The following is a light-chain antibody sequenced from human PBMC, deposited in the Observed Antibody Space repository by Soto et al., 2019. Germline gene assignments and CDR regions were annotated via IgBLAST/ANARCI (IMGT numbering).Light chain of an antibody. J-gene: IGKJ2*01. CDR1: QSVTTY. CDR3: QQSYSAPHT. Sequence: DIQVTQSPSSLSASVGDRVTITCRASQSVTTYLNWYQQKPGKAPNLLIYSASSLQTGVPSRFSGSGSGTDFTLTINTLQPEDFATYYCQQSYSAPHTFGQGTKLEIE. V-gene: IGKV1-39*01. CDR2: SAS.